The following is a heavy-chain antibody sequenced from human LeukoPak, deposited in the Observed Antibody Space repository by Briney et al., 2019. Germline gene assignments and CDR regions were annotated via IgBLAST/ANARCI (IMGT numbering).Heavy chain of an antibody. D-gene: IGHD5/OR15-5a*01. CDR3: ARVSTIPWFDP. V-gene: IGHV4-59*11. Sequence: SETLSLTCTVSGGSISSHYWSWIRQPPGKGLEWIGYIYYSGSTNYNPSLKSRVTISVDTSKNQFSLKLSSVTAADTAVYYCARVSTIPWFDPWGQGTLVTVSS. J-gene: IGHJ5*02. CDR1: GGSISSHY. CDR2: IYYSGST.